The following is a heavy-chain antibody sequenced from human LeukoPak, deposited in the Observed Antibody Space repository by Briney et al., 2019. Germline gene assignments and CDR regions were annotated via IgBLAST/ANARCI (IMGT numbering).Heavy chain of an antibody. CDR1: GFTFSSYA. CDR3: AKDRFIAAAGDY. CDR2: ISGSGGST. J-gene: IGHJ4*02. V-gene: IGHV3-23*01. Sequence: PGGSLRLSCAASGFTFSSYAMSWVRQAPGKGLEGVSAISGSGGSTYYADSVKGRFTISRDNSKNTLYLQMNSQRAEDTAVYYCAKDRFIAAAGDYWGQGTLVTVSS. D-gene: IGHD6-13*01.